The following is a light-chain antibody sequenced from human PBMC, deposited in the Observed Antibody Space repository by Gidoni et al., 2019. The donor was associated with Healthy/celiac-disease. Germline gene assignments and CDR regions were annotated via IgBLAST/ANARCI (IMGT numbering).Light chain of an antibody. CDR1: QSISSY. Sequence: DFQLTKPQSSLSAPVGDRVTITCRPSQSISSYLNWYQQKPGNTPKLLIYAASSLQSVVPSRFSGSGSGTDFPLTSSSLPPDDFATYYCQQYYTTPWTFGQGTKVEIK. J-gene: IGKJ1*01. CDR2: AAS. CDR3: QQYYTTPWT. V-gene: IGKV1-39*01.